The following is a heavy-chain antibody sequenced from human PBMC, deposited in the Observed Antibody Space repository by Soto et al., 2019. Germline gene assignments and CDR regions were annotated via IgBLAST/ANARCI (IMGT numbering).Heavy chain of an antibody. CDR2: ISGSGGST. CDR3: AKLTTDYYHYYGMDV. CDR1: GFTFSSYA. D-gene: IGHD4-17*01. Sequence: GGSLRLSCAASGFTFSSYAMSWVRQAPGKGLEWVSGISGSGGSTYYADSVKGRFTISRDNSKNTLYLQMNSLRAEDTAVYYCAKLTTDYYHYYGMDVWGQGTTVTVSS. J-gene: IGHJ6*02. V-gene: IGHV3-23*01.